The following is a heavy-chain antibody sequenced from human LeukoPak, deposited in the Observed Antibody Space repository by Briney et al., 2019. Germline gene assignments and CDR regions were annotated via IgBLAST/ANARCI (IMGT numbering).Heavy chain of an antibody. CDR3: ARDYIAAAGTLDY. CDR1: GFTFISYG. J-gene: IGHJ4*02. V-gene: IGHV3-33*01. Sequence: PGRSLRLSCAASGFTFISYGMHWVRQAPGKGLEWGAVIWYDGSNKYYADSVKGRFTISRDNSKNTLYLQMNSLRAEDTAVYYCARDYIAAAGTLDYWGQGTLVTVSS. D-gene: IGHD6-13*01. CDR2: IWYDGSNK.